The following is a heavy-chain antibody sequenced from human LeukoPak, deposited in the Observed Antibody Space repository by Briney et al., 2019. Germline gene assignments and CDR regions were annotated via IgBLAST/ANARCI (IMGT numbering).Heavy chain of an antibody. D-gene: IGHD3-16*01. CDR3: ARVMLGPAYYYYGMDV. CDR2: IYYSGST. V-gene: IGHV4-59*01. CDR1: GGSISSYY. Sequence: SETLSLTCTVSGGSISSYYWSWIRQPPGKGLEWIGDIYYSGSTYYNPSLKSRVTISVDTSKTQSSLKLSSVTAADTAVYYCARVMLGPAYYYYGMDVWGQGTTVTVSS. J-gene: IGHJ6*02.